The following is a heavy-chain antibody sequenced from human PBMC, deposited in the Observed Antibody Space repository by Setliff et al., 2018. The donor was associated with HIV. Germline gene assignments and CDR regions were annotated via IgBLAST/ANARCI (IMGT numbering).Heavy chain of an antibody. CDR1: GSSISSGGYY. J-gene: IGHJ6*03. V-gene: IGHV4-61*09. CDR3: ARDRGGAAAGGYYYMDV. D-gene: IGHD6-13*01. CDR2: IYTSGST. Sequence: SETLSLTCNVSGSSISSGGYYWGWIRQPAGKGLEWIGHIYTSGSTNYNPSLKSRVTISIDTSKNQFSLKLSSVTAADTAVYYCARDRGGAAAGGYYYMDVWGKGTTVTVSS.